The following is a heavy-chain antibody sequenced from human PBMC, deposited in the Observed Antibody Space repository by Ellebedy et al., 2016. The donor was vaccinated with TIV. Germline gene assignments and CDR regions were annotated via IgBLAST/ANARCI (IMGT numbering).Heavy chain of an antibody. CDR3: ARDRGVTIFGVITPGASDI. J-gene: IGHJ3*02. CDR2: INRDGSST. CDR1: GFSLSSHW. Sequence: GGSLRLSXVASGFSLSSHWMHWVRQAPGKGLVWVSRINRDGSSTAYADSVKGRLTISRDNAKNTLYLQMDSLRAEDTAVYYCARDRGVTIFGVITPGASDIWGQGTMVTVSS. V-gene: IGHV3-74*03. D-gene: IGHD3-3*01.